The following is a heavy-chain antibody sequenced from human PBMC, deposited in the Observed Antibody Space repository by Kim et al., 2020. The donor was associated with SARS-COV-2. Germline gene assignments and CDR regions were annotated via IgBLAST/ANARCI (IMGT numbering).Heavy chain of an antibody. D-gene: IGHD3-10*01. Sequence: GGSLRLSCAASGFTFSSYAMSWVRQAPGKGLEWVSAISGSGGSTYYADSVKGRFTISRDNSKNTLYLQMNSLRAEDTAVYYCAKVLEGFGELSALGYYYYGMDVWGQGTTVTVSS. J-gene: IGHJ6*02. CDR2: ISGSGGST. V-gene: IGHV3-23*01. CDR1: GFTFSSYA. CDR3: AKVLEGFGELSALGYYYYGMDV.